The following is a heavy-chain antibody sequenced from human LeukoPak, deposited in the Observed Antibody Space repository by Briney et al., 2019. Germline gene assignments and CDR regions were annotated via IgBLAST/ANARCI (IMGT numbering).Heavy chain of an antibody. CDR1: GYSISSGYY. CDR2: IYHSGST. V-gene: IGHV4-38-2*02. CDR3: ARRVYCGGDCYHFDY. Sequence: SETLSLTCTVSGYSISSGYYWGWIRQPPGKGLEWIGSIYHSGSTYYNPSLKSRVAISVDTSKNQFSLKLSSVTAADTAVYYCARRVYCGGDCYHFDYWGQGTLVTVSS. D-gene: IGHD2-21*01. J-gene: IGHJ4*02.